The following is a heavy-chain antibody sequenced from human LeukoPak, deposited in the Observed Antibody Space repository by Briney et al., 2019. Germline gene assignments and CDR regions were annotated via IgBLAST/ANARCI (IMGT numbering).Heavy chain of an antibody. D-gene: IGHD1-14*01. CDR2: MNPNSGNT. CDR1: GYTFTGYY. Sequence: ASVKVSCKASGYTFTGYYMHWVRQATGQGLEWMGWMNPNSGNTGYAQKFQGRVTMTRNTSISTAYMELSSLRSEDTAVYYCARGKTPDFYYHYMDVWGKGTTVTISS. V-gene: IGHV1-8*02. CDR3: ARGKTPDFYYHYMDV. J-gene: IGHJ6*03.